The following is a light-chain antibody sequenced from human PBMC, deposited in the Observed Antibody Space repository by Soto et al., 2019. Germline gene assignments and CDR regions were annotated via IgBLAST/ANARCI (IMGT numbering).Light chain of an antibody. V-gene: IGKV2-30*01. Sequence: EVVMTQSPRNLPVTLGQPASISCWSSQGLVYSDGNTYLNWFQQRPGHSPRRLLYKVSFRDSGVPDRFRGSGSGTAFTLTIRRVEAEDVGIYSCMQATHWPPYTFGQGTKLEIQ. CDR3: MQATHWPPYT. CDR1: QGLVYSDGNTY. J-gene: IGKJ2*01. CDR2: KVS.